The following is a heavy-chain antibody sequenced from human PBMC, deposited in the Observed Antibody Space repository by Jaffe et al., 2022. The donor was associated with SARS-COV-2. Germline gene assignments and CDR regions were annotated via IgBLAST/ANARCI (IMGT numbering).Heavy chain of an antibody. D-gene: IGHD6-6*01. CDR3: ARDKVSSYSFDY. Sequence: EVQLVESGGGLVKPGGSLRLSCAASGFTFSSYSMNWVRQAPGKGLEWVSSISSSSSYIYYADSVKGRFTISRDNAKNSLYLQMNSLRAEDTAVYYCARDKVSSYSFDYWGQGTLVTVSS. CDR1: GFTFSSYS. V-gene: IGHV3-21*01. J-gene: IGHJ4*02. CDR2: ISSSSSYI.